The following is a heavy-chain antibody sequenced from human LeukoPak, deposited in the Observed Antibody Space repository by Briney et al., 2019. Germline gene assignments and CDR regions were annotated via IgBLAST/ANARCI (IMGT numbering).Heavy chain of an antibody. D-gene: IGHD2-15*01. CDR1: GFIFSSYE. V-gene: IGHV3-21*01. CDR2: ISSSSSYI. J-gene: IGHJ4*02. CDR3: ARDYLNRRVVVFDY. Sequence: GGSLRLSCAASGFIFSSYEMSWVRQAPGKGLEWVSSISSSSSYIYYADSVKGRFTISRDNAKNSLYLQMNSLRAEDTAVYYCARDYLNRRVVVFDYWGQGTLVTVSS.